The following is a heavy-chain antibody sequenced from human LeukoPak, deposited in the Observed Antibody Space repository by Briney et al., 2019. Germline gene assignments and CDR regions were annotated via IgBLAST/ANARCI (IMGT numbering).Heavy chain of an antibody. CDR3: ATRFSTTAGEFDY. CDR1: GYTLTELS. J-gene: IGHJ4*02. V-gene: IGHV1-24*01. CDR2: FDPEDGET. Sequence: GASVKVSCKVSGYTLTELSMHWVRQAPGKGLEWMGGFDPEDGETIYAQKFQGRVTMTGDTSTGTAYMELSSLRSEDTAVYYCATRFSTTAGEFDYWGQGALVTVSS. D-gene: IGHD1-1*01.